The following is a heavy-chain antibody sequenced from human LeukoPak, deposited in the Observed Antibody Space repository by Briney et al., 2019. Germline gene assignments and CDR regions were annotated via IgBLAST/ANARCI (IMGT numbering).Heavy chain of an antibody. J-gene: IGHJ6*04. V-gene: IGHV4-34*01. CDR3: ARGSWTTGYGMDV. Sequence: PSETLSLTCAVYGGSFSGYYWSWIRQPPGNGLEWIGEINHSGSTNYNPSLKGRVTISVDTSKNQFSLKLSSVTAADTAVYYCARGSWTTGYGMDVWGKGTTVTVSS. CDR2: INHSGST. CDR1: GGSFSGYY. D-gene: IGHD4-17*01.